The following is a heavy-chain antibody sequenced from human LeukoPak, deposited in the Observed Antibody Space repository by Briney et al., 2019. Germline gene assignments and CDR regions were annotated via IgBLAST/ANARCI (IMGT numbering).Heavy chain of an antibody. CDR3: AITMIVVVINPVDY. CDR1: GFTFSSYS. J-gene: IGHJ4*02. V-gene: IGHV3-21*04. CDR2: ISSSSSYI. Sequence: GGSLRLSCAASGFTFSSYSMNWVRQAPGKGLEWVSSISSSSSYIYYADSVKGRFTISRDNAKNSLYLQMNSLRAEDTAVYYCAITMIVVVINPVDYWGQGTLVTVSS. D-gene: IGHD3-22*01.